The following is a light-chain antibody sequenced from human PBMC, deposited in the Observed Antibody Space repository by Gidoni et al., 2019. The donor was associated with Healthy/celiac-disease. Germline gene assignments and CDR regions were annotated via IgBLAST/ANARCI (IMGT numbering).Light chain of an antibody. CDR2: ASS. CDR1: QSISSY. Sequence: DLQMTQSPSSLSASVGDRVTIPCRASQSISSYLNWYQQKPGKAPKLLIYASSSLQSGVPSRFSGSGSWTDFTLTISSLQPEDFATYYCQQSYSTPITFGQGTRLEIK. J-gene: IGKJ5*01. CDR3: QQSYSTPIT. V-gene: IGKV1-39*01.